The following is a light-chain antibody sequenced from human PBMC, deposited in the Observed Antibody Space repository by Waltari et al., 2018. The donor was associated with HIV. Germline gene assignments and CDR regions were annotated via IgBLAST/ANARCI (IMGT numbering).Light chain of an antibody. Sequence: QSVLTQPPSVSGAPGQTVTISCTGSSSNIGAGYDVHWYQQLPGKVPKLLIYGTSNRPSGVPGRFSGSKSGTAASLAITGLQAEDEADYYCQSHDTSLSGPCVFGTGTKVTVL. CDR3: QSHDTSLSGPCV. CDR1: SSNIGAGYD. J-gene: IGLJ1*01. V-gene: IGLV1-40*01. CDR2: GTS.